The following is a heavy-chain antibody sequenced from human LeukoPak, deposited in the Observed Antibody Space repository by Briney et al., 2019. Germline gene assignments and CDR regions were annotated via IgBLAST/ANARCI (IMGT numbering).Heavy chain of an antibody. J-gene: IGHJ4*02. V-gene: IGHV3-33*01. CDR3: GRGHTRWLRIPKDY. Sequence: GRSLRLSCAASGFTFRSYGMPWVRQAPGKGLEWVAVIWYDGSNKYYADSVKGRFTISRDNSKNTLYLQMNSLRAEDTAFYSCGRGHTRWLRIPKDYWGQGTLVTVSS. CDR2: IWYDGSNK. CDR1: GFTFRSYG. D-gene: IGHD2-2*02.